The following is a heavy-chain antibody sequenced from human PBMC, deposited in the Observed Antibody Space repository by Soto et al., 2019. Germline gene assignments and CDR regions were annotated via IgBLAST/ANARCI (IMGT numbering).Heavy chain of an antibody. J-gene: IGHJ4*02. Sequence: QVQLVESGGGVVQPGRSLRLSCAASGFTFSSYGMHWVRQAPGKGLEWVAVISYDGSNKYYADSVKGRFTISRDNSKNTLYLQMNSLRAEDTAVYYCAKGPTGYSSGWLHYWGQGTLVTVSS. CDR1: GFTFSSYG. CDR2: ISYDGSNK. CDR3: AKGPTGYSSGWLHY. V-gene: IGHV3-30*18. D-gene: IGHD6-19*01.